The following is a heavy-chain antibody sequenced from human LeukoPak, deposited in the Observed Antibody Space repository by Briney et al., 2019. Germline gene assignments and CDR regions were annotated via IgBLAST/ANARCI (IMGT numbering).Heavy chain of an antibody. CDR1: GYTFSNYY. CDR3: ARVRDGYNDAYDI. Sequence: ASVKVSCKASGYTFSNYYIHWVRQAPGQGLEWMGIIGGSTNYAQKFQGRVTMTRDTSTSTVYMELSSLRSGDTAVYYCARVRDGYNDAYDIWGQGTMVTVHS. CDR2: IGGST. V-gene: IGHV1-46*01. J-gene: IGHJ3*02. D-gene: IGHD5-24*01.